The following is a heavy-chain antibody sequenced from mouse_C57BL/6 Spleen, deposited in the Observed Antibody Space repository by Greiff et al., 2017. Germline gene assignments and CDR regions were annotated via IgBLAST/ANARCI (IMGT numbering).Heavy chain of an antibody. CDR3: ARSYYSNYGGAMDY. D-gene: IGHD2-5*01. CDR1: GFTFTDYY. CDR2: IRNKANGYTT. V-gene: IGHV7-3*01. J-gene: IGHJ4*01. Sequence: EVKLMESGGGLVQPGGSLSLSCAASGFTFTDYYMSWVRQPPGKALEWLGFIRNKANGYTTEYSASVKGRFTISRDNSQSILYLQMNALRAEDSATYYCARSYYSNYGGAMDYWGQGTSVTVSS.